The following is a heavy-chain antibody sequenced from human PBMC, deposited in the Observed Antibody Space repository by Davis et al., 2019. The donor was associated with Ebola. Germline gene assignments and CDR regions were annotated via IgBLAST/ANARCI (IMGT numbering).Heavy chain of an antibody. CDR3: AREEDYYGSSPFGY. CDR2: INQDGSQK. D-gene: IGHD3-10*01. J-gene: IGHJ4*02. Sequence: GGSLRLSCAASGFTFSRHWMSWVRQAPGKGLEWVANINQDGSQKYYVTSVKGRFTISRDNAKNSLYLQMNSLRAEDTALYYCAREEDYYGSSPFGYWGQGTLVTVSS. V-gene: IGHV3-7*03. CDR1: GFTFSRHW.